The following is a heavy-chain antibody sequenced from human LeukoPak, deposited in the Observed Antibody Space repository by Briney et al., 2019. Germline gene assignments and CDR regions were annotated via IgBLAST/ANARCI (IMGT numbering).Heavy chain of an antibody. D-gene: IGHD3-16*01. V-gene: IGHV4-39*07. Sequence: SETLSLTCTVSGGSISSGTYHWGWIRQPPGKGLEWIGSISYTGTTYYNPSLKSRVTISVDTSKNQFSLKLSSVTAADTAVYYCARDAAAQGEGLDYWGQGTLVTVSS. CDR1: GGSISSGTYH. CDR2: ISYTGTT. CDR3: ARDAAAQGEGLDY. J-gene: IGHJ4*02.